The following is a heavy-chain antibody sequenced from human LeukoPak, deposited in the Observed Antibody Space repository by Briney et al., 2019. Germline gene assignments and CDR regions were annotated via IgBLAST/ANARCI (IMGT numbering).Heavy chain of an antibody. CDR3: TTLGYHLDS. CDR2: ISGSDTTT. D-gene: IGHD3-22*01. J-gene: IGHJ4*02. Sequence: GGSLRLSCLASGFAFRAYEMNWVRQAPGRGLEWVSYISGSDTTTYYADSVRGRFTIFRDNAKNSLYLQVNSLRAEDTALYYCTTLGYHLDSWGQGTLVTVSS. CDR1: GFAFRAYE. V-gene: IGHV3-48*03.